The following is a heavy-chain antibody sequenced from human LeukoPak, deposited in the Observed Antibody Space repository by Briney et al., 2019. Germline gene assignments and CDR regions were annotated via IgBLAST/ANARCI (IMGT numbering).Heavy chain of an antibody. CDR1: GFTFSSYG. D-gene: IGHD4-23*01. J-gene: IGHJ4*02. CDR2: IWYDGGNK. CDR3: AKGGDCGGNSGGMDY. V-gene: IGHV3-33*06. Sequence: GGSLRLSCAASGFTFSSYGMHWVRQAPGKGLEWVAVIWYDGGNKFYADSVKGRFTTSRDNSKNTVYLQMNSLRAEDTAVYYCAKGGDCGGNSGGMDYWGQGTLVTVSS.